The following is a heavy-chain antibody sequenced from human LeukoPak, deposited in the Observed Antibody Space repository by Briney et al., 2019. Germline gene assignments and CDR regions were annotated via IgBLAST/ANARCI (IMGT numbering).Heavy chain of an antibody. CDR1: GFTFSSYA. Sequence: GSLRLSCAASGFTFSSYAMSWVRQAPGKGLEWVSYISSSSSTIYYADSVKGRFTISRDNAKNSLYLQMNSLRAEDTAVYYCARYSFVGCFDPWGQGTLVTVSS. D-gene: IGHD3-16*01. CDR2: ISSSSSTI. CDR3: ARYSFVGCFDP. J-gene: IGHJ5*02. V-gene: IGHV3-48*04.